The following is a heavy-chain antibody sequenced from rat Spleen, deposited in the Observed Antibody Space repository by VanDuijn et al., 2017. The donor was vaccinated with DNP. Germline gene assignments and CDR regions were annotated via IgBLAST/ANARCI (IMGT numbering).Heavy chain of an antibody. CDR1: GFSLASYT. CDR3: TRYYYDGYYFDY. Sequence: QVQLKESGPGLVQPSQTLSLTCTVSGFSLASYTVSWVRQPPGKGLEWVGAIWSGGSTDYNSALKSRLSISRDTSKSQAFLKMNSLQTEDTAIYFCTRYYYDGYYFDYWGQGVMVTVSS. D-gene: IGHD1-12*03. V-gene: IGHV2-15*01. CDR2: IWSGGST. J-gene: IGHJ2*01.